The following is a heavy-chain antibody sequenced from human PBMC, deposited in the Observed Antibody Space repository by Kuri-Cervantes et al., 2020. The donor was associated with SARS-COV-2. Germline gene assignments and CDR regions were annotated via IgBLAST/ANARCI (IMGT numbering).Heavy chain of an antibody. Sequence: GSLRLSCTVSGGSISSHYWSWIRQPPGKGLEWIGYIYYSGSTNYNPSLKSRVTISVDTSKNQFSLKLSSVTAADTAVYYCATQLMGYSYGFGPFGSYYYMDVWGKGTTVTVSS. CDR1: GGSISSHY. D-gene: IGHD5-18*01. J-gene: IGHJ6*03. CDR3: ATQLMGYSYGFGPFGSYYYMDV. V-gene: IGHV4-59*11. CDR2: IYYSGST.